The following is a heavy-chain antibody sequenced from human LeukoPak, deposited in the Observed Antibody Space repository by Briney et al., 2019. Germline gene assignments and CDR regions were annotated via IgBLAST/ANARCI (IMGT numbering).Heavy chain of an antibody. CDR3: ARNRYTGNDFDY. Sequence: SETLSLTCTVSGVSTSSGSYYWSWIRQPAGNTLEWIGRVYTTGTTNYNPSLQSRVAISIDTSRNQVSLTVSSVTAADTAVYYCARNRYTGNDFDYWGQGILVTVSS. J-gene: IGHJ4*02. D-gene: IGHD5-12*01. CDR1: GVSTSSGSYY. CDR2: VYTTGTT. V-gene: IGHV4-61*02.